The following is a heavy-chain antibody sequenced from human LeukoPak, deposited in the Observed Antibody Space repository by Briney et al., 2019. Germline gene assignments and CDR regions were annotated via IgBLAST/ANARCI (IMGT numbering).Heavy chain of an antibody. CDR2: ISSNGGST. Sequence: GGSLRLSCSASGFTFSSYAMHWVRQAPGKGLEYVSAISSNGGSTYYADSVKGRFTISRDNSKNTLYLQMSSLRAEDTAVYYCVKDATMITFGGTNNYWGQGTLVTDSS. CDR1: GFTFSSYA. V-gene: IGHV3-64D*06. J-gene: IGHJ4*02. CDR3: VKDATMITFGGTNNY. D-gene: IGHD3-16*01.